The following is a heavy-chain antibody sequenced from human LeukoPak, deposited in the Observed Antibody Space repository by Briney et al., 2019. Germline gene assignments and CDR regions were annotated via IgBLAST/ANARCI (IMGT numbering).Heavy chain of an antibody. CDR2: IYHSGIT. J-gene: IGHJ4*02. V-gene: IGHV4-38-2*02. CDR1: GYFISSGYY. CDR3: ARDPYYYGSGSFDY. D-gene: IGHD3-10*01. Sequence: SETLSLTCTVSGYFISSGYYWGWVRQPPGKGLEWVGSIYHSGITYYNPSLKSRVTISVDTSKNQFSLKLSSVTAADTAVYYCARDPYYYGSGSFDYWGQRTLVTVSS.